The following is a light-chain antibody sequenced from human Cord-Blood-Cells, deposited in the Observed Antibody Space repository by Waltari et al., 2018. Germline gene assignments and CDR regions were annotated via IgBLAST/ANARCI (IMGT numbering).Light chain of an antibody. CDR3: QQYYSPPPWT. V-gene: IGKV4-1*01. Sequence: DIVMTQSPDSLAVSLGERATINCKSSQSVLYSSNNTNYLALYQQKPGQPPNLLIYWESTREYGVPGRFSGSGSGTDVTLTISSLQAEDVAVYYCQQYYSPPPWTFGQGTKVEIK. CDR2: WES. CDR1: QSVLYSSNNTNY. J-gene: IGKJ1*01.